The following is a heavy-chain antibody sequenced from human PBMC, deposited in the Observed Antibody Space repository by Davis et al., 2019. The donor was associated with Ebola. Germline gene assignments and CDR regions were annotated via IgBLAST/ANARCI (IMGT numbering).Heavy chain of an antibody. J-gene: IGHJ6*04. CDR3: ARDQGSGSYSYYYYGMDV. Sequence: AASVKVSCKASGGTFSSYAISWVRQAPGQGLEWMGWISAYNGNTNYAQKLQGRVTMTTDTSTSTAYMELRSLRSDDTAVYYCARDQGSGSYSYYYYGMDVWGKGTTVTVSS. V-gene: IGHV1-18*01. D-gene: IGHD1-26*01. CDR2: ISAYNGNT. CDR1: GGTFSSYA.